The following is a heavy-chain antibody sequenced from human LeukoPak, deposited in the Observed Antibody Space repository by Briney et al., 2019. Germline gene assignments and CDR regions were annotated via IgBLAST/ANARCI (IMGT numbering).Heavy chain of an antibody. J-gene: IGHJ4*02. CDR1: GGSISRYF. Sequence: PAETLSLTCTVSGGSISRYFWSWIRQPPGKGLEWIGYICYTGTTNYYPSLKSRVTISLDTSKNQFSLKLRSVTAADTAVYYCARSTPSYDSWDYWGQGTLVTVSS. CDR3: ARSTPSYDSWDY. CDR2: ICYTGTT. D-gene: IGHD3-3*01. V-gene: IGHV4-59*01.